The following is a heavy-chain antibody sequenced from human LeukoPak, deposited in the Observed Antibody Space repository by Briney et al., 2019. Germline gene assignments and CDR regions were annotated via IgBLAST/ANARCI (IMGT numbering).Heavy chain of an antibody. V-gene: IGHV4-39*07. CDR3: AREEWLLSLDP. CDR1: GGSISSSSYY. CDR2: IYYSGST. D-gene: IGHD3-3*01. J-gene: IGHJ5*02. Sequence: PSETLSLTCTVSGGSISSSSYYWGWIRQPPGKGLEWIGSIYYSGSTYYNPSLKSRVTISVDTSKNQFSLKLSSVTAADTAMYYCAREEWLLSLDPWGQGTLVTVSS.